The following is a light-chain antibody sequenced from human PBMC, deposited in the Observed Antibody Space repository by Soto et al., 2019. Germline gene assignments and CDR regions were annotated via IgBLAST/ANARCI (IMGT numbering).Light chain of an antibody. CDR1: QGLGSN. Sequence: EVVMTQSPATLSVSPGERATLSCRASQGLGSNLAWYQQKPGQPPRLLIYGASTRATGIPARFSASGSGTEFTLTVSSLEPEDLAVYYCQQRGTFGPGTKVDIK. CDR2: GAS. CDR3: QQRGT. J-gene: IGKJ3*01. V-gene: IGKV3-15*01.